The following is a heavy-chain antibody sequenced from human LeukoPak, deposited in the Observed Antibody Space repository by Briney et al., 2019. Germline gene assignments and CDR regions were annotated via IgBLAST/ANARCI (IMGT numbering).Heavy chain of an antibody. CDR1: GFTFSSYA. Sequence: PGGSLRLSCAASGFTFSSYAMNWVRQAPGKGLEWVAVISYDGSNKYYADSVKGRFTISRDNSKNTLYLQMNSLRAEGTAVYYCARDLDYWGQGTLVTVSS. J-gene: IGHJ4*02. CDR2: ISYDGSNK. CDR3: ARDLDY. V-gene: IGHV3-30*04.